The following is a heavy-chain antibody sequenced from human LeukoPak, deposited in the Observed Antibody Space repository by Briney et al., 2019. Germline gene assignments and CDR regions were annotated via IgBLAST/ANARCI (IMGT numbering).Heavy chain of an antibody. D-gene: IGHD3-3*01. CDR1: GGSISSYY. J-gene: IGHJ6*02. Sequence: SETLPLTCTVSGGSISSYYWSWIRQPPGKGLEWIGYIYYSGSTNYNPSLKSRVTISVDTSKNQFSLKLSSVTAADTAVYYCARDLWANYDHEIYYYGMDVWGQGTTVTVSS. CDR2: IYYSGST. CDR3: ARDLWANYDHEIYYYGMDV. V-gene: IGHV4-59*01.